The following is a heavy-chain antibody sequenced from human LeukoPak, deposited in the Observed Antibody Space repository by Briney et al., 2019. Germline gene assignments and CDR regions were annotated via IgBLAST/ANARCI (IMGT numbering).Heavy chain of an antibody. CDR3: ARENKTIPWYSSSWYDAYYYYYMDV. D-gene: IGHD6-13*01. CDR2: IIPIFGTA. Sequence: GASVKVSCKASGGTFSSYAISWVRQAPGQGLEWMGGIIPIFGTANYAQKFQGRVTITADESTSTAYMELSSLRSEDTAVYYCARENKTIPWYSSSWYDAYYYYYMDVWGKGTTVTVSS. V-gene: IGHV1-69*13. CDR1: GGTFSSYA. J-gene: IGHJ6*03.